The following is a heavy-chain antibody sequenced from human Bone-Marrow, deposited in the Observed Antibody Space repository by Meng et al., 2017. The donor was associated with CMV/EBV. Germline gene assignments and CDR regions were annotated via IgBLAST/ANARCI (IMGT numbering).Heavy chain of an antibody. V-gene: IGHV3-30*04. CDR3: AKDYYGVYVTLRFLEWLPHPVHYGMDV. CDR2: ISYDGSNE. J-gene: IGHJ6*02. D-gene: IGHD3-3*01. CDR1: EFTLSSYS. Sequence: GESLKISCVVSEFTLSSYSTHWVRQAPGKGLEWMALISYDGSNEYYADSVKGRFTISRDNSKHSLYLQMNSLRAEDTAVYYCAKDYYGVYVTLRFLEWLPHPVHYGMDVWGQGTTVTVSS.